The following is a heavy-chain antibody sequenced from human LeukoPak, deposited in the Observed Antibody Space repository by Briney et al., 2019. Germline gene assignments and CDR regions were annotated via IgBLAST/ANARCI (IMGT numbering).Heavy chain of an antibody. CDR3: ARERLNVVVYSIHALFDY. Sequence: PSETLSLTCTVSGGSISSSSYYWGWIRQPPGKGLEWIGSIYYSGSTYYNPSLKSRVTISVDTSKNQFSLKLSSVTAADTAVYYCARERLNVVVYSIHALFDYWGQGTLVTVSS. CDR2: IYYSGST. J-gene: IGHJ4*02. CDR1: GGSISSSSYY. V-gene: IGHV4-39*07. D-gene: IGHD6-13*01.